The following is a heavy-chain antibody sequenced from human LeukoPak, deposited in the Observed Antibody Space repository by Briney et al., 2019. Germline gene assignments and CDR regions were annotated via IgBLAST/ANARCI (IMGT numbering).Heavy chain of an antibody. CDR1: GGSISSYY. CDR2: IYYTGST. Sequence: SETLSLTCTFSGGSISSYYWSWIRQPPGKGLEWIGYIYYTGSTNYNPSLKSRVTISVDTSNNQFSLKLSSVTAADTAVYYCARGWGYFDYWGQGTLVTVSS. J-gene: IGHJ4*02. V-gene: IGHV4-59*01. D-gene: IGHD7-27*01. CDR3: ARGWGYFDY.